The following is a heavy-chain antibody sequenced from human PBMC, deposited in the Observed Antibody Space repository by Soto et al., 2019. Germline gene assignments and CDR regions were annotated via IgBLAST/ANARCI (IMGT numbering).Heavy chain of an antibody. CDR3: AREGGRHCSPTRCYNAFDI. Sequence: LRLSCASSGFSFSAFSMNWVRQAPGKGLEWISYISSTSSTIYYADSVKGRFTISRDNAKNSLYLQMNSLRDEDTAVYYCAREGGRHCSPTRCYNAFDIWGLGTMVTVSS. V-gene: IGHV3-48*02. J-gene: IGHJ3*02. CDR1: GFSFSAFS. D-gene: IGHD2-2*02. CDR2: ISSTSSTI.